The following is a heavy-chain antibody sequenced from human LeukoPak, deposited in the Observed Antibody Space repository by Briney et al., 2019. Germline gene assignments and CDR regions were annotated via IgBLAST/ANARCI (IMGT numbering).Heavy chain of an antibody. CDR3: AKNGGVEGHIVVVTAVYYYYGMDV. Sequence: PGGSLRLSCAASGFTFSSYAMSWVRQAPGKGLEWVSAISGSGGSTYYADSVKGRFTISRDNSKNTLYLQMNSLRAEDTAVYYCAKNGGVEGHIVVVTAVYYYYGMDVWGQGTTVTVSS. CDR1: GFTFSSYA. CDR2: ISGSGGST. D-gene: IGHD2-21*02. V-gene: IGHV3-23*01. J-gene: IGHJ6*02.